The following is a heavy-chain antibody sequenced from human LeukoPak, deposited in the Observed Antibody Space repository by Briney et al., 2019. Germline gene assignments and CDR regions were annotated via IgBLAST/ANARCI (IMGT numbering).Heavy chain of an antibody. D-gene: IGHD6-19*01. CDR3: VKGRPGYYSSDYDYFDY. CDR2: ISTNGGST. J-gene: IGHJ4*02. V-gene: IGHV3-64D*06. Sequence: PGGSLRLSCSASGFTFSSYPMHWVRKAPGKGLEYVSAISTNGGSTYYADSVKGRFTISRDNSKNTLYLQMSSLRAEDTAVYYCVKGRPGYYSSDYDYFDYWGQGTLVTVSS. CDR1: GFTFSSYP.